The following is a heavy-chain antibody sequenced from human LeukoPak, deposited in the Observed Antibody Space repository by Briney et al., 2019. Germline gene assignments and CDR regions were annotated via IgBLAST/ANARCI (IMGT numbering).Heavy chain of an antibody. V-gene: IGHV1-2*02. CDR1: GYTFTGYY. D-gene: IGHD3-3*01. J-gene: IGHJ5*02. Sequence: ASVKVSCKASGYTFTGYYMHWVRQAPGQGLEWMGWINPNSGGTNYAQKFQGRVTMTRDTSISTAYMELSRLRSDDTAVYYCAHERVAGNWFDPWGQGTLVTVSS. CDR2: INPNSGGT. CDR3: AHERVAGNWFDP.